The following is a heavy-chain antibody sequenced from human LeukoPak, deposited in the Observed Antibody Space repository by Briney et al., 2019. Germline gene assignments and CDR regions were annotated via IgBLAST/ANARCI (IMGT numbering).Heavy chain of an antibody. J-gene: IGHJ6*03. CDR2: IYYSGST. CDR3: ARDLAGLRITSFGVVIGHYMDV. Sequence: SETLSLTCTVSGGSISSYYWSWIRQPPGKGLEWIGYIYYSGSTNYNPSLKSRVTISVDTSKNQFSLKLSSVTAADTAVYYCARDLAGLRITSFGVVIGHYMDVWGKGTTVTVSS. D-gene: IGHD3-3*01. V-gene: IGHV4-59*01. CDR1: GGSISSYY.